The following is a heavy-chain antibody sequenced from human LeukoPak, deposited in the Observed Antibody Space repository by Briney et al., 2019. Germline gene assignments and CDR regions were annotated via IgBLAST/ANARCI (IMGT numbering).Heavy chain of an antibody. J-gene: IGHJ6*02. CDR2: IYYSGST. V-gene: IGHV4-61*01. CDR3: AREGPSFWSGPDYGMDV. D-gene: IGHD3-3*01. Sequence: TPSETLSLTCTVSGGSVSSGSYYWSWIRQPPGKGLEWIGYIYYSGSTNYNPSLKSRVTISVDTSKNQFSLKLSSVTAADTAVYYCAREGPSFWSGPDYGMDVWGQGTTVTVSS. CDR1: GGSVSSGSYY.